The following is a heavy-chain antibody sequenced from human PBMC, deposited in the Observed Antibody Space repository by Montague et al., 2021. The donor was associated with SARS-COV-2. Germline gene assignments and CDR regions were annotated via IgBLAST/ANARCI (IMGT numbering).Heavy chain of an antibody. CDR3: ARVISAVAGANFYFDY. CDR1: GGSISSGSY. Sequence: SETLSLTCTVSGGSISSGSYWGWIRQPPGKGLEWIGTSDHSGITXYSPSLKSRVTISLDTSKNQFSLNLDSVTASDTAMYYCARVISAVAGANFYFDYWGLGTLVTVSS. J-gene: IGHJ4*02. V-gene: IGHV4-38-2*02. D-gene: IGHD4/OR15-4a*01. CDR2: SDHSGIT.